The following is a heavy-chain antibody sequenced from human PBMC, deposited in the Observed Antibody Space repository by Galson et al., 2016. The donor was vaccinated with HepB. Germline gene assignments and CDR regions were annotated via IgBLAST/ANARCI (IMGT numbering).Heavy chain of an antibody. CDR1: GYNFRSYW. V-gene: IGHV5-10-1*01. Sequence: QSGAEVKKPGESLKISCKGSGYNFRSYWIGWVRQMPGKGLEWTGRIDLSDSYTKYSPSFRDHVSMSADKSTTAAFLQWRSLKASDTAIYFCAGHAGSSMAALVSWGQGTLVTVSS. J-gene: IGHJ4*02. D-gene: IGHD6-6*01. CDR3: AGHAGSSMAALVS. CDR2: IDLSDSYT.